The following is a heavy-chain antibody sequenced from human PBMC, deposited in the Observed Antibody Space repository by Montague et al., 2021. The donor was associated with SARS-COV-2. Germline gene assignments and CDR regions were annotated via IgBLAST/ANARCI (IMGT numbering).Heavy chain of an antibody. V-gene: IGHV2-70*04. CDR2: IDWDDDK. Sequence: PALVKPTQTLTLTCTLSGFSLSTSGMRASWIRQPPGKALEWLARIDWDDDKFYSTSLKTRLTISKDTSKNQVVLTMTNMDPVDTATYYCARSYYDILTNYYDALDIWGKGPRVTVSS. D-gene: IGHD3-9*01. CDR3: ARSYYDILTNYYDALDI. CDR1: GFSLSTSGMR. J-gene: IGHJ3*02.